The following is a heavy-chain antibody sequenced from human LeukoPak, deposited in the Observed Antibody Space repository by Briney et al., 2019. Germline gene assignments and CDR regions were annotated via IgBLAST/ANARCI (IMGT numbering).Heavy chain of an antibody. CDR1: GFTFRSYW. D-gene: IGHD1-26*01. CDR2: IKIDGSSG. CDR3: TREVSGSLYFDY. Sequence: GGSLRLSCAASGFTFRSYWMHWVRQAPGKGLVWVSRIKIDGSSGSYADSVEGRFTISRDNAKNTVYLQMNSLRAEDTAVYYCTREVSGSLYFDYWGQGTLVTVSS. J-gene: IGHJ4*02. V-gene: IGHV3-74*01.